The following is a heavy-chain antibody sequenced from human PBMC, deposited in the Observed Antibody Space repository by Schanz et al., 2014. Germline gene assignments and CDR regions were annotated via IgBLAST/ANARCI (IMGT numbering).Heavy chain of an antibody. CDR1: GFSFGTYA. CDR3: AKGRFGELSAFDI. V-gene: IGHV3-23*04. CDR2: ISGSGGST. Sequence: EVQLVESGGGVVQPGGSLRLSCAASGFSFGTYAMSWVRQAPGKGLEWVSAISGSGGSTYYADSVKGRFTISRDNSKNTLYLQMNSLRHEDTAVYYCAKGRFGELSAFDIWGQGTMVNVSP. J-gene: IGHJ3*02. D-gene: IGHD3-10*01.